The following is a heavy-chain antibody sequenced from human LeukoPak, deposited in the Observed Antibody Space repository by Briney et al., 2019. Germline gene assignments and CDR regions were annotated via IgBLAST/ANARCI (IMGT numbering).Heavy chain of an antibody. D-gene: IGHD2-2*01. CDR2: IRQDGNEK. V-gene: IGHV3-7*04. CDR1: GFTFSSYW. J-gene: IGHJ4*02. Sequence: PGGSLRLSCGASGFTFSSYWMSWVRQAPGKGLEWVANIRQDGNEKYYVDSVKGRFTISRDNAMNSLYLQMNSLRAEDTAIYYCARAVTSSRGNDYWGQGTLVAVSS. CDR3: ARAVTSSRGNDY.